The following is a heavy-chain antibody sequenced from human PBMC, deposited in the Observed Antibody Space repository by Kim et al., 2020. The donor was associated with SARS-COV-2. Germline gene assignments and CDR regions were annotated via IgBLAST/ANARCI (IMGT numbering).Heavy chain of an antibody. D-gene: IGHD3-10*01. Sequence: KGRFTISRDNSKNTLYLQMSSLRVEDTAVYYCAKDLHYGSGTDYVYGMDVWGQGTTVTVSS. J-gene: IGHJ6*02. CDR3: AKDLHYGSGTDYVYGMDV. V-gene: IGHV3-30*02.